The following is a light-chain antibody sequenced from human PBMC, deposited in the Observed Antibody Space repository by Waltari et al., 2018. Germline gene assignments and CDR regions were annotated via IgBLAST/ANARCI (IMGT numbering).Light chain of an antibody. CDR3: QQHNTYPLT. CDR1: QGIANS. CDR2: AAS. V-gene: IGKV1-16*01. J-gene: IGKJ4*01. Sequence: DIQMTQSPSSLSASVGDRVTITCRANQGIANSLAWFQQKPGKAPKSLIYAASILQGGVPSRCSGSGSGTDFTLTISSLQTEDFATYYCQQHNTYPLTFGGGTKVEVK.